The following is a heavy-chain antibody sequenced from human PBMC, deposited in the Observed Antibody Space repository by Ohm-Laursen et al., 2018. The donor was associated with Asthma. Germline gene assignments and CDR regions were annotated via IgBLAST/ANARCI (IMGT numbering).Heavy chain of an antibody. CDR1: GYTFTSYD. Sequence: GASVKVSCKASGYTFTSYDINWVRQAPGQGLEWMGWMNPNSGNTGYAQKFQGRVTMTRDTSISTAYMELSRLRSDDTAVYYCARIGYSSSWYDYYYGMDVWGQGTTVTVSS. CDR2: MNPNSGNT. CDR3: ARIGYSSSWYDYYYGMDV. D-gene: IGHD6-13*01. V-gene: IGHV1-8*01. J-gene: IGHJ6*02.